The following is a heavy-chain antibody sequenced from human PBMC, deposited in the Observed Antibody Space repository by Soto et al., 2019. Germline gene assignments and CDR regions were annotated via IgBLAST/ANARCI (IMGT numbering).Heavy chain of an antibody. J-gene: IGHJ4*02. CDR3: AXXXXXXTTXXPAN. V-gene: IGHV1-69*02. CDR2: IIPILGIA. Sequence: QVQLVQSGAEVKKPGSSVKVSCKASGGTFSSYTISWVRQAPGQGLEWMGRIIPILGIANYAQKFQGRVTITADKSTSTAYMELSSLRSXXXXVYYXAXXXXXXTTXXPANWGQGTLVTVSS. CDR1: GGTFSSYT.